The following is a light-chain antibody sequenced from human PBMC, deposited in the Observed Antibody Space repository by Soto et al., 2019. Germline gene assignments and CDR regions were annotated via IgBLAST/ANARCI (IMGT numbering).Light chain of an antibody. V-gene: IGKV3-15*01. CDR3: QQYNTWHPKMA. CDR1: QSVSSD. J-gene: IGKJ1*01. Sequence: VVTQSPATLSVFPGETATLSCRASQSVSSDLAWYQQRPGQAPRLLIYGASTRATGIPARFRGSGSGTEFRLTISSLQSEDFAMYYCQQYNTWHPKMAFGRGT. CDR2: GAS.